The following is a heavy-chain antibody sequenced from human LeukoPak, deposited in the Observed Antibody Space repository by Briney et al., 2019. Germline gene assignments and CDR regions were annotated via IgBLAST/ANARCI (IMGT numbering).Heavy chain of an antibody. V-gene: IGHV4-34*03. J-gene: IGHJ3*02. D-gene: IGHD5-24*01. CDR2: INHSGST. Sequence: SETLSLTCAVYGGSFSGYYWSWIRQPPGKGLEWIGEINHSGSTNYNPSLKSRVTISVDTSKNQFSLKLSSVTAADTAVYYSQGMATTHGAFDIWGQGTMVTVSS. CDR1: GGSFSGYY. CDR3: QGMATTHGAFDI.